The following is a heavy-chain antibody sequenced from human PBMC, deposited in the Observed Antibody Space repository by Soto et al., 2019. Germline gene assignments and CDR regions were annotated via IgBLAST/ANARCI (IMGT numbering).Heavy chain of an antibody. CDR2: INHSGST. J-gene: IGHJ5*02. Sequence: QVQLQQWGAGLLKPSETLSLTCAVYGGSFSGYYWSWIRQPPGKGLEWIGEINHSGSTNYNPSLKGRVTISVDTSKNQFSLKLSSVTAADTAVYYCARGIEYSSSSVNFLDPWGQGTLVTVSS. CDR1: GGSFSGYY. V-gene: IGHV4-34*01. CDR3: ARGIEYSSSSVNFLDP. D-gene: IGHD6-6*01.